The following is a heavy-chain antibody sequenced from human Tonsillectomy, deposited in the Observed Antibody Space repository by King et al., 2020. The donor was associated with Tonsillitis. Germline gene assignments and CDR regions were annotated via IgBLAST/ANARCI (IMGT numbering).Heavy chain of an antibody. D-gene: IGHD3-22*01. CDR3: ARDRGDYYDSATYDPLYFDS. V-gene: IGHV4-4*07. CDR2: VYASGKT. Sequence: QLQESGPGLVKPSETLSLTCTVSGVSMRTTYWSWIRRPAGKGLEWIGRVYASGKTYHNPPLKSRVAMSIDTSKNQFSLRLSSLTAADTAVYYCARDRGDYYDSATYDPLYFDSWGQGTLVTVSS. CDR1: GVSMRTTY. J-gene: IGHJ4*02.